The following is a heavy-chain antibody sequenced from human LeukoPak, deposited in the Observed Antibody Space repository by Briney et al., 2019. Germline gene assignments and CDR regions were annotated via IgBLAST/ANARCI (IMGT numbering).Heavy chain of an antibody. CDR3: ARADMVAKIGGYYCYMDV. CDR2: INHSGST. CDR1: GGSFSTYY. J-gene: IGHJ6*03. V-gene: IGHV4-34*01. D-gene: IGHD5-12*01. Sequence: SETLSLTCAVYGGSFSTYYWSWVRQPPGKGVEWVGEINHSGSTNYKPSLKSRDTISVDTSQNQFSLKLSTVTAADTAVYVCARADMVAKIGGYYCYMDVWGKGPAIPVSS.